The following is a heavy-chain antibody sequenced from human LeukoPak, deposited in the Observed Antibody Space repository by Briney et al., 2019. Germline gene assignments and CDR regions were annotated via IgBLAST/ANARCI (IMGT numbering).Heavy chain of an antibody. J-gene: IGHJ4*02. CDR2: INHSGST. CDR1: GGSFSGYY. Sequence: SETLSLTCAVYGGSFSGYYWSWIRQPPGKGLEWIGEINHSGSTNYNPSLKSRVTISVDTSKNQFSLKLSSVSAADTAVYYCARGRRGRVRIAVAGTSPFDYWGQGTLVTVSS. CDR3: ARGRRGRVRIAVAGTSPFDY. D-gene: IGHD6-19*01. V-gene: IGHV4-34*01.